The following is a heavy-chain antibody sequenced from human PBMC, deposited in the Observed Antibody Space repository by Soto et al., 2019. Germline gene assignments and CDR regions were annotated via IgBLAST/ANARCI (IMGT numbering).Heavy chain of an antibody. J-gene: IGHJ4*02. V-gene: IGHV3-23*01. Sequence: GGSLRLSCAASGFTFSSYAMSWVRQAPGKGLEWVSAISGSGGSTYYADSVKGRFTISRDNSKNTLYLQMNSLRAEDTAVYYCAKYWPDYYDFWSGYSHRFGPFDYWGQGTLVTVSS. D-gene: IGHD3-3*01. CDR1: GFTFSSYA. CDR2: ISGSGGST. CDR3: AKYWPDYYDFWSGYSHRFGPFDY.